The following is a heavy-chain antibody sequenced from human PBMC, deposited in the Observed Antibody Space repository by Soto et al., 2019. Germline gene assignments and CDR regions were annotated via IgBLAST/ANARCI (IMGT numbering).Heavy chain of an antibody. Sequence: QVQLVQSGAEVKKPGSSVKVSCKAPGGTFSTYAISWVRQAPGQGLEWMGGVIPIFGTPKYAQKFQGRVTITADESTSTGYMVLRSLRSEDTAVYYCARSQGGSIRLDIYYYYYYGMDVLVQGTTFIVSS. D-gene: IGHD2-15*01. CDR1: GGTFSTYA. CDR3: ARSQGGSIRLDIYYYYYYGMDV. V-gene: IGHV1-69*01. J-gene: IGHJ6*02. CDR2: VIPIFGTP.